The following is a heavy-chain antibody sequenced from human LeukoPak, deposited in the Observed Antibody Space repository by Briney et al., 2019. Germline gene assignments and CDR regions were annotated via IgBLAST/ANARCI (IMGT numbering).Heavy chain of an antibody. CDR3: ARDAPSHYDFWSGYYSYAFDI. D-gene: IGHD3-3*01. CDR1: GYTFTGYY. Sequence: ASVKVSCKASGYTFTGYYMHWVRQAPGQGLDWMGWINPNSGGTNYAQKFQGRVTMTRDTSISTAYMELSRLRSDDTAVYYCARDAPSHYDFWSGYYSYAFDIWGQGTMVTVSS. J-gene: IGHJ3*02. V-gene: IGHV1-2*02. CDR2: INPNSGGT.